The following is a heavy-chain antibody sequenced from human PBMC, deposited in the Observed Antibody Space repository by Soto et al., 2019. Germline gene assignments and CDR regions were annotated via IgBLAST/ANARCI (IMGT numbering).Heavy chain of an antibody. CDR2: FDPEDGET. D-gene: IGHD3-10*01. J-gene: IGHJ6*02. CDR3: ATVMGSGSRLAGDYYYDGMDV. CDR1: GYTLTELS. V-gene: IGHV1-24*01. Sequence: QVQLVQSGAEVKKPGASVKVSCKVSGYTLTELSMHWVRQAPGKGLEWMGGFDPEDGETIYAQKFQGRVTMTEDTSTDTAYMELRSLRSEDTAVYYCATVMGSGSRLAGDYYYDGMDVWGQGTTVTVSS.